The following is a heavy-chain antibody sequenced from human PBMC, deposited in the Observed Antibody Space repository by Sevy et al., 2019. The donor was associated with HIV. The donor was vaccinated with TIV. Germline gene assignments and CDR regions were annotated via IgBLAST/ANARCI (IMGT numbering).Heavy chain of an antibody. V-gene: IGHV4-38-2*02. J-gene: IGHJ4*02. D-gene: IGHD2-15*01. Sequence: SETLSLTCSVSNSSISSGYFWAWIRQPPGKGLEWIGSIFHSGRTYYNPSLKSRVTISVDTSKNQFSLRLTSVTAADTAVYYCARVSGGNADYWCQGTLVTVSS. CDR1: NSSISSGYF. CDR2: IFHSGRT. CDR3: ARVSGGNADY.